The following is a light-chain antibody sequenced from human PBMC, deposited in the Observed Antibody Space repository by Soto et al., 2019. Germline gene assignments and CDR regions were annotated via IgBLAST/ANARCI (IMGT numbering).Light chain of an antibody. CDR2: GNN. Sequence: QSVLTQPPSVSGAPGQRVTISCTGSSSNIGAGYDVHWYQQLPGTAPKLLIYGNNNRPSGVPDRFSGSKSGTSASLAITGLQAEDEAAYYCQSYDRSLSGRVFGTGTKVTVL. J-gene: IGLJ1*01. CDR3: QSYDRSLSGRV. CDR1: SSNIGAGYD. V-gene: IGLV1-40*01.